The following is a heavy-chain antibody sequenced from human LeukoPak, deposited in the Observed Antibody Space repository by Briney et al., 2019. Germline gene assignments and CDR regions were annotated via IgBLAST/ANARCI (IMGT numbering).Heavy chain of an antibody. CDR2: IYYSGST. V-gene: IGHV4-31*11. J-gene: IGHJ5*02. D-gene: IGHD2-2*01. CDR1: GGSISSGGYY. CDR3: ARTEKWEGYCSSTSCYGSRYWFDP. Sequence: SETLSLTCAVSGGSISSGGYYWSWIRQHPGKGLEWIGYIYYSGSTYYNPSLKSRVTISVDTSKNQFSLKLSSVTAADTAVYYCARTEKWEGYCSSTSCYGSRYWFDPWGQGTLVTVSS.